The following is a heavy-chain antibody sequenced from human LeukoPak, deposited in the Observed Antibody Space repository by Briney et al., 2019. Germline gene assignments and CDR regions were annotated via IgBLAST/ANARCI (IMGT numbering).Heavy chain of an antibody. V-gene: IGHV3-30*19. Sequence: GGSLRLSCAASGFTFSNYGMHWVRQAPGKGLEWVAVISYDGSNKYYADSVKGRFTISRDNSKNTLYLQMNSLRAEDTDVYYCARDTRIQLWSQLRKRFDYWGQGTLVTVSS. J-gene: IGHJ4*02. CDR3: ARDTRIQLWSQLRKRFDY. CDR2: ISYDGSNK. CDR1: GFTFSNYG. D-gene: IGHD5-18*01.